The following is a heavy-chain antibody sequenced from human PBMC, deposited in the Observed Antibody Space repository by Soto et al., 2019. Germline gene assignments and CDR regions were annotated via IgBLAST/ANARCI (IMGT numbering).Heavy chain of an antibody. CDR1: GYSFTSYW. CDR2: IYPGDSDT. V-gene: IGHV5-51*01. Sequence: PGEALKISCEGSGYSFTSYWSGWVRQMPGKGLEWMGIIYPGDSDTRYSPSFQGQVTISADKSISTAYLQWSSLKASDTAMYYCARLEHYDFWSGPKSGWFDPWGQGTLVTVSS. D-gene: IGHD3-3*01. CDR3: ARLEHYDFWSGPKSGWFDP. J-gene: IGHJ5*02.